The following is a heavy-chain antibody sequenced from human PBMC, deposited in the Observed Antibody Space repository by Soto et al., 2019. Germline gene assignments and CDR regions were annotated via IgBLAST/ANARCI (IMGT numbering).Heavy chain of an antibody. Sequence: GESLKISCKGSGSSFTSYWISWVRQMLGKDLARMGRIDPSHSYTTYSPSDQGHVTIAADKSISTAYLQWSSLKASDTAMYDCAVPAAITYYYYGMDVWGQGTTVTAP. J-gene: IGHJ6*02. CDR3: AVPAAITYYYYGMDV. V-gene: IGHV5-10-1*01. CDR2: IDPSHSYT. D-gene: IGHD2-2*01. CDR1: GSSFTSYW.